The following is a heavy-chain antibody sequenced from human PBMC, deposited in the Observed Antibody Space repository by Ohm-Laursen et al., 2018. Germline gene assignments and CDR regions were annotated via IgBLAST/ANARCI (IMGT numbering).Heavy chain of an antibody. CDR2: IYSGGST. Sequence: SLRLSCTASGFTFSSYAMSWVRQAPGKGLEWVSVIYSGGSTYYADSVKGRFTISRDNSKNTLYLQMNSLRAEDTAVYYCARDRITTRAYYFDYWGQGTLVTVSS. V-gene: IGHV3-66*01. D-gene: IGHD3-10*01. CDR1: GFTFSSYA. J-gene: IGHJ4*02. CDR3: ARDRITTRAYYFDY.